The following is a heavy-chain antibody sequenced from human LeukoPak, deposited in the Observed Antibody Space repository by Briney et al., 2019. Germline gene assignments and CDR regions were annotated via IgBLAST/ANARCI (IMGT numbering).Heavy chain of an antibody. CDR2: IYSGGST. Sequence: GGSLRLSCAASGFTVSSNYMSWVRQAPGKGLEWVSVIYSGGSTYFADSVKGRFTISRDNSNNKLYLQMNNLRTEDTAVYYCARGLQQQQILGDYYYGMDVWGQGTTVTVSS. CDR3: ARGLQQQQILGDYYYGMDV. D-gene: IGHD6-13*01. CDR1: GFTVSSNY. J-gene: IGHJ6*02. V-gene: IGHV3-53*01.